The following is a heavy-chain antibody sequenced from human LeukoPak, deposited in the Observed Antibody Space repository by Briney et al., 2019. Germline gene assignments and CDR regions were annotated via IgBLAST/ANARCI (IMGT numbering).Heavy chain of an antibody. Sequence: GGSLRLSCAASGFTFSSYAMSWVRQAPGKGLEWVSAISGSGGSTYYADSVKGRFTISRDNSKNTLYLQMNSLRAEDTALYFCAKAIELHDAFDMWGQGTMVTVSS. V-gene: IGHV3-23*01. CDR3: AKAIELHDAFDM. D-gene: IGHD2/OR15-2a*01. CDR2: ISGSGGST. J-gene: IGHJ3*02. CDR1: GFTFSSYA.